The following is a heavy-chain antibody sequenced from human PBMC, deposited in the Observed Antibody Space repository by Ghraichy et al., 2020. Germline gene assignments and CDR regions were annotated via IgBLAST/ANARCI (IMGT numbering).Heavy chain of an antibody. CDR3: AIQMAGMVRGVPNWFDP. D-gene: IGHD3-10*01. Sequence: ASVKGSCKVSGYTLTELSMHWVRQAPGKGLEWMGGFDPEDGETIYAQKFQGRVTMTEDTSTDTAYMELSSLRSEDTAVYYCAIQMAGMVRGVPNWFDPWGQGTLVTVSS. CDR2: FDPEDGET. CDR1: GYTLTELS. J-gene: IGHJ5*02. V-gene: IGHV1-24*01.